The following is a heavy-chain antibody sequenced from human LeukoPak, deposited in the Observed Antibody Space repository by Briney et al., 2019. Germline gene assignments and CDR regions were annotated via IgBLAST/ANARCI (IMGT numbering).Heavy chain of an antibody. CDR2: IWYDGSNK. CDR1: GFTFSSYG. D-gene: IGHD6-6*01. Sequence: GGSLRLSCAASGFTFSSYGMQWVRQAPGKGLEWVAVIWYDGSNKYYADSVKGRFTISRDNSKNTLYLQMNSLRAEDTAVYYCAKDGIAARRRSAFFDYWGQGTLVTVSS. V-gene: IGHV3-33*06. J-gene: IGHJ4*02. CDR3: AKDGIAARRRSAFFDY.